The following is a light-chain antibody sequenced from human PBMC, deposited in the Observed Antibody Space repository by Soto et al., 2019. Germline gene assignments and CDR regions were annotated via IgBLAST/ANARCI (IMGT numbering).Light chain of an antibody. CDR2: DVS. J-gene: IGLJ1*01. Sequence: TQPASLSGSPGQSVTLSRPGNRSDVGGYNYVSWYQQHPGKAPKLMIYDVSNRPSGVSNRFSGSKSGNTASLTISGLQAEDEADYYCSSYTSSTFYVFGTGTKVTVL. CDR3: SSYTSSTFYV. CDR1: RSDVGGYNY. V-gene: IGLV2-14*01.